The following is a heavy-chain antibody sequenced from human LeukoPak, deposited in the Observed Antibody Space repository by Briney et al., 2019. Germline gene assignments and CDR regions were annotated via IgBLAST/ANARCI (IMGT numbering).Heavy chain of an antibody. Sequence: GGSLRLSCAASGFTFSSYWMSWVRQAPGKGLEWVANIKRDGSEKYYVDSVKGRFTISRDNAKKSLYLQMNSLRAEDTAVYYCARESYFGECFDYWGQGTLVTVSS. D-gene: IGHD3-10*01. V-gene: IGHV3-7*01. CDR3: ARESYFGECFDY. J-gene: IGHJ4*02. CDR1: GFTFSSYW. CDR2: IKRDGSEK.